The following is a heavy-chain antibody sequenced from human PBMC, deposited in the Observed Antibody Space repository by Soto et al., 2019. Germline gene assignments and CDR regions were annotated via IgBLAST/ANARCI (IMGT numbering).Heavy chain of an antibody. CDR2: INAGNGNT. CDR1: GYTFTSYA. V-gene: IGHV1-3*01. D-gene: IGHD3-3*01. CDR3: ARGNYDFWSGYHIDY. Sequence: ASVKVSCKASGYTFTSYAMHWVRQAPGQRLEWMGWINAGNGNTKYSQKFQGRVTITRDTSASTAYMELSSLRSEDTAVYYCARGNYDFWSGYHIDYWGQGTLVTVSS. J-gene: IGHJ4*02.